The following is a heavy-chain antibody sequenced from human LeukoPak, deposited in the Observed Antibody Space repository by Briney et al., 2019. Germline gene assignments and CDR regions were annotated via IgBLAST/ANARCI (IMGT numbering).Heavy chain of an antibody. Sequence: SETLSLTCTVSGGSISSGSYYWSWIRQPAGKGLEWIGRIYTSGSTNYNPSLKSRVTISVDTSKNQFSLKLSSVTAADTAVYYCARQQWLVHFDYWGQGTLVTVSS. CDR2: IYTSGST. CDR3: ARQQWLVHFDY. CDR1: GGSISSGSYY. V-gene: IGHV4-61*02. D-gene: IGHD6-19*01. J-gene: IGHJ4*02.